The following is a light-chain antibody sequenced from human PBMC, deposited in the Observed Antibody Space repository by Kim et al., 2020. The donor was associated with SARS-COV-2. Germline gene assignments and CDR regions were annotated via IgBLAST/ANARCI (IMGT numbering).Light chain of an antibody. CDR1: QIVSIW. CDR2: RAS. Sequence: SASVVDRVTLRVRASQIVSIWLAWYQQKPGKAPKLLVYRASSLESGVLSRFSGSASGTEFPLTISILQPDDFATYYCQQYNSYSYTFGQGTKLEI. J-gene: IGKJ2*01. V-gene: IGKV1-5*03. CDR3: QQYNSYSYT.